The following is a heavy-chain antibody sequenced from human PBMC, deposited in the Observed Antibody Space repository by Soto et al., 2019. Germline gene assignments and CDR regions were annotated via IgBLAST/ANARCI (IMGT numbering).Heavy chain of an antibody. V-gene: IGHV3-64*01. CDR1: GFTFSSYA. Sequence: EVQLVESGGGLVQPGGSLRLSCAASGFTFSSYAMHWVRQAPGKGLEYVSAISSNGGSTYYANSVKGRFTISRDNSKNTLDLQMGSLRAEDMAVYYCARDSEGSSSWYAYFDYWGQGTLVTVSS. CDR3: ARDSEGSSSWYAYFDY. D-gene: IGHD6-13*01. CDR2: ISSNGGST. J-gene: IGHJ4*02.